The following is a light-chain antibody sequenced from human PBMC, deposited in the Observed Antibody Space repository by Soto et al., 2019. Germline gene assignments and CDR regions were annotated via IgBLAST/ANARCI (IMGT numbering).Light chain of an antibody. CDR3: AQLNSDPFP. CDR1: QGISSY. Sequence: VAESVKINCLASQGISSYLAWYQQKPGKAPKLLIYAASTLQSGVPSRFSGSGSGTDFPLTVCSLQLQYFPTYCSAQLNSDPFPSGPGTKVDIK. J-gene: IGKJ3*01. CDR2: AAS. V-gene: IGKV1-9*01.